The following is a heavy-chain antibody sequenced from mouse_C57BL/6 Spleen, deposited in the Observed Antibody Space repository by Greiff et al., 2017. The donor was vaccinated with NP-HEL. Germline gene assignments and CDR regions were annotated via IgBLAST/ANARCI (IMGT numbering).Heavy chain of an antibody. J-gene: IGHJ4*01. V-gene: IGHV5-17*01. Sequence: EVKLMESGGGLVKPGGSLKLSCAASGFTFSDYGMHWVRQAPEKGLEWVAYISSGSSTIYYADTVKGRFTISRDNAKNTLFLQMTSLRSEDTAMYYCARLVPYYYAMDYWGQGTSVTVSS. CDR3: ARLVPYYYAMDY. CDR1: GFTFSDYG. CDR2: ISSGSSTI.